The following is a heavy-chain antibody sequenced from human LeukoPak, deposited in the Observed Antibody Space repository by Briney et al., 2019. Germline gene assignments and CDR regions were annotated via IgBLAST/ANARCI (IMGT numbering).Heavy chain of an antibody. CDR1: GGSISSYY. D-gene: IGHD3-10*01. Sequence: PSETLSLTCTVSGGSISSYYWSWIRQPPGKGLEWIGYIYYSGSTNYNPSLKSRVTISVDKSRNQFSLKLSSVTAADTAVYYCARHGGVVRGEGSDAFDIWGQGTMVTVSS. V-gene: IGHV4-59*08. CDR2: IYYSGST. CDR3: ARHGGVVRGEGSDAFDI. J-gene: IGHJ3*02.